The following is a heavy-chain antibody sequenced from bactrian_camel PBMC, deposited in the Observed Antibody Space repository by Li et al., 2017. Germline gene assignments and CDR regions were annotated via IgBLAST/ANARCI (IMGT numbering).Heavy chain of an antibody. D-gene: IGHD5*01. CDR1: GFPLGTFH. J-gene: IGHJ4*01. CDR3: AAGSSRGVPFRERGYPY. Sequence: HVQLVESGGGLVQPGGSLRLSCSVSGFPLGTFHMTWVRQSPAKGLEWVSTINSDGRITYYADSVKGRFTISQDPTKNAVYLQMDSLTPEDTAMYYCAAGSSRGVPFRERGYPYWGQGTQVTVS. V-gene: IGHV3-2*01. CDR2: INSDGRIT.